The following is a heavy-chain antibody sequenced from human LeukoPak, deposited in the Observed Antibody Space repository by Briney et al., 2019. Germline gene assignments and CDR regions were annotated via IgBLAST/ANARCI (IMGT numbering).Heavy chain of an antibody. CDR2: ISADNGDT. CDR1: GYSFTSYG. Sequence: ASVKVSCKASGYSFTSYGISWVRQAPGQGLEWVGWISADNGDTTNAQKVQGRVTMTTDTSTSTASMELRSLRFDDTAVYYCAGDLPRRESNSFYFYAYYMDVWGKGTTVIVSS. D-gene: IGHD4-23*01. CDR3: AGDLPRRESNSFYFYAYYMDV. V-gene: IGHV1-18*01. J-gene: IGHJ6*03.